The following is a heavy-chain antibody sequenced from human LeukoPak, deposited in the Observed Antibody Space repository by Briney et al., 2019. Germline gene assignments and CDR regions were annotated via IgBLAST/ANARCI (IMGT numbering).Heavy chain of an antibody. J-gene: IGHJ5*02. CDR2: IIPIFGTA. CDR3: AREESSSWYGNWFDP. CDR1: GGTFSSYA. V-gene: IGHV1-69*13. Sequence: LVKVSCKASGGTFSSYAISWVRQAPGQGLEWMGGIIPIFGTANYAQKFQGRVTITADESTSTAYMELSSLRSEDTAVYYCAREESSSWYGNWFDPWGQGTLVTVSS. D-gene: IGHD6-13*01.